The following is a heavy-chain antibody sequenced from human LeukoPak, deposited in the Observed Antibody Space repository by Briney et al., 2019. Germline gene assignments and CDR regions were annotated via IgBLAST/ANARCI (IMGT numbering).Heavy chain of an antibody. D-gene: IGHD6-13*01. CDR1: GFSFSDYS. Sequence: IPGGSLRLSCAASGFSFSDYSMNWVRQAPGKGLEWVSSIGSSGTYIYYTDSLRGRFTISRDNAKNSLYLQMNSLRAEDTAMYYCARGFSSSWYPPDYWGQGTLATVSS. CDR2: IGSSGTYI. V-gene: IGHV3-21*01. J-gene: IGHJ4*02. CDR3: ARGFSSSWYPPDY.